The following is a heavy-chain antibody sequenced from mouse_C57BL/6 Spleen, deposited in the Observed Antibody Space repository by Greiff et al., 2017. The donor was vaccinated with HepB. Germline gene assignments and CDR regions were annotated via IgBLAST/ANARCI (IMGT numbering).Heavy chain of an antibody. D-gene: IGHD2-4*01. CDR3: ARDDYVGYYYAMDY. Sequence: VQLQQSGPGLVKPSQSLSLTCSVTGYSITSGYYWNWIRQFPGNKLEWMGYISYDGSNNYNPSLKNRISITRDTSKNQFFLKLNSVTTEDTATYYCARDDYVGYYYAMDYWGQGTSVTVSS. CDR2: ISYDGSN. V-gene: IGHV3-6*01. J-gene: IGHJ4*01. CDR1: GYSITSGYY.